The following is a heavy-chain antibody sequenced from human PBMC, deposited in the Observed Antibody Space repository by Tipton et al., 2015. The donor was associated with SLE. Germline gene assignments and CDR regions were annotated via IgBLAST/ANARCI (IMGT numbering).Heavy chain of an antibody. CDR3: VKEPRARGYFDY. V-gene: IGHV3-23*01. Sequence: GSLRLSCAASGFTFSNYAMSWVRQAPGRGLEWVSAISGSGSGGSTNYADSVRGRFTISRDNSANMVYLQMNSLRAEDTAVYYCVKEPRARGYFDYWGQGTLVTVSS. CDR2: ISGSGSGGST. J-gene: IGHJ4*02. CDR1: GFTFSNYA. D-gene: IGHD3-10*01.